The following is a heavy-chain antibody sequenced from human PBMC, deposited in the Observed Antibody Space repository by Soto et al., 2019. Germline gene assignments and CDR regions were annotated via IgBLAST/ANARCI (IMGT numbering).Heavy chain of an antibody. CDR2: IYYSGST. CDR3: ARTWYSSTYYFDY. CDR1: CGSISSYY. J-gene: IGHJ4*02. Sequence: SETLSLTCTVSCGSISSYYWSWIRQPPGKGLEWIGYIYYSGSTNYNPSLKSRVTISVDTSKNQFSLKLSSVTAADTAVYYCARTWYSSTYYFDYWGQGTLVTVSS. D-gene: IGHD6-13*01. V-gene: IGHV4-59*01.